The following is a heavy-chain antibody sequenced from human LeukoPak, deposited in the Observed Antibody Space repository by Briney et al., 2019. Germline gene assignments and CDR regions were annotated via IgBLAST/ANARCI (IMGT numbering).Heavy chain of an antibody. J-gene: IGHJ2*01. Sequence: PGGSLRLSCAASGFTFSSYAMSWVRQAPGKGLEWVSGISGSGGSTLYADSVKGRFTISRDNSKKTVYLQMNSLRAEDTAVYYCAKGRVAHFFYWYFDLWGRGTLVTVSS. CDR2: ISGSGGST. V-gene: IGHV3-23*01. CDR3: AKGRVAHFFYWYFDL. CDR1: GFTFSSYA. D-gene: IGHD5-12*01.